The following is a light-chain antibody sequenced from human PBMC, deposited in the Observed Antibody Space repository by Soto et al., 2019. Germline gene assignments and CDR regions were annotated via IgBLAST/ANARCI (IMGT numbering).Light chain of an antibody. J-gene: IGKJ1*01. CDR2: GTS. CDR3: QQYGSSPRT. CDR1: ESVSSNY. Sequence: EIVLTQSPGTLSLSPGEGATLSCRASESVSSNYLAWYQLKPGQAPRLLIYGTSIRAAGIPDGFSGSGSGTDFTLTISRLDPEDFAVYFCQQYGSSPRTFGQGTEVEIK. V-gene: IGKV3-20*01.